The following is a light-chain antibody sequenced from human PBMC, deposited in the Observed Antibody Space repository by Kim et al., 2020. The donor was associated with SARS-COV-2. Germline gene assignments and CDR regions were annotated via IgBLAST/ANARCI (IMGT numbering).Light chain of an antibody. CDR3: QSYDSSNHWV. J-gene: IGLJ3*02. V-gene: IGLV6-57*03. CDR2: EDN. Sequence: KTVTTSCTRSSGSIASNYVQWYQQRPCSAPTTVIYEDNQRPSGVPDRFSGSIDSSSNSASLTISGLKTEDEADYYCQSYDSSNHWVFGGGTQLTVL. CDR1: SGSIASNY.